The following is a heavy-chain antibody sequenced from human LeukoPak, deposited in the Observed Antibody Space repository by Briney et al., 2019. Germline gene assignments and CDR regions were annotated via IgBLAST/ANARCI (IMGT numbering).Heavy chain of an antibody. D-gene: IGHD5-18*01. J-gene: IGHJ4*02. CDR3: AREGATGTAMVSFDY. V-gene: IGHV1-69*13. CDR1: GGTFSSYA. Sequence: SVKVSCKASGGTFSSYAISWVRQAPGQGLEWTGGIIPIFGTANYAQKFQGRVTITADESTSTAYMELSSLRSEDTAVYYCAREGATGTAMVSFDYWGQGTLVTVSS. CDR2: IIPIFGTA.